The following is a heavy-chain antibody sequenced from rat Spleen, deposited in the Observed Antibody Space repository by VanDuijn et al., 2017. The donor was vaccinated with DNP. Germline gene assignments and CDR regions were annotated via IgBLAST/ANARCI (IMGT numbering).Heavy chain of an antibody. J-gene: IGHJ2*01. Sequence: QVQLKESGPGLVQPSQTLSLTCTVSGFSLTSNNVHWVRQPIGRGLEWMGVLWTGGSTDYSSVLKSRLSITRDTSKSQVFLKLNSLQTADIATYYCVKEYYGYYFDYWGQGAMVTVSS. CDR3: VKEYYGYYFDY. V-gene: IGHV2-30*01. D-gene: IGHD1-6*01. CDR2: LWTGGST. CDR1: GFSLTSNN.